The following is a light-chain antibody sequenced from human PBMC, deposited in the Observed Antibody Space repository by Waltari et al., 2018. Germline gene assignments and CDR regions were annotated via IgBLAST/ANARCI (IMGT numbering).Light chain of an antibody. CDR3: ETGGHGTWV. V-gene: IGLV4-69*01. J-gene: IGLJ3*02. Sequence: QLVVTQSPSASAPQGASVKLTCTLSSGHSNNVIAWLQQRPEKGPRYLMKVNSDGSHSKGDEIPDRFSGSSSGAEHYLTISSLQSDDEADYYCETGGHGTWVFGGGTKLTVL. CDR1: SGHSNNV. CDR2: VNSDGSH.